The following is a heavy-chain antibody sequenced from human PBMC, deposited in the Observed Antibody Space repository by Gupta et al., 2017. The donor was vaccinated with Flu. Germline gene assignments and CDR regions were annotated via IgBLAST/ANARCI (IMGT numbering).Heavy chain of an antibody. Sequence: RQAPGQGLEWMGGIIPVFEKENYAQKFEGRVTITADESASTVYMDVSNLRSDDTAVYYCARSSVVVIRADYYYYDMDVWGQGTTVTVSS. V-gene: IGHV1-69*01. CDR3: ARSSVVVIRADYYYYDMDV. CDR2: IIPVFEKE. D-gene: IGHD2-15*01. J-gene: IGHJ6*02.